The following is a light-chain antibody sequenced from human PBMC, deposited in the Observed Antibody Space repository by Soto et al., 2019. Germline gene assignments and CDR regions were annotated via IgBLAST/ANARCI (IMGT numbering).Light chain of an antibody. J-gene: IGKJ1*01. CDR1: QTISSW. Sequence: DIQMTQSPSTLSGSVGDRVTITCRASQTISSWLAWYQQKPGKAPKLLIYKASTLQSGVPSRFSGIGSGTDFTLTISSLQPDDFATYYCQHYNSYSEAFGEGTKVELK. V-gene: IGKV1-5*03. CDR3: QHYNSYSEA. CDR2: KAS.